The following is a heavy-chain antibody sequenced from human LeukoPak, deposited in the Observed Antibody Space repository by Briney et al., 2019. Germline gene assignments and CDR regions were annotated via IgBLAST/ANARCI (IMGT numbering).Heavy chain of an antibody. V-gene: IGHV3-21*04. CDR2: ISSSSRFI. J-gene: IGHJ4*02. D-gene: IGHD5-24*01. CDR1: GFTFNSYS. Sequence: GGSLRLSCAASGFTFNSYSMNWFRQAPGKGLEWVSSISSSSRFIYYADSVKGRFTISRDNAKNSLYLQMTSLRSEDTAVYYCASGARWLQFDYWGQGTLVTVSS. CDR3: ASGARWLQFDY.